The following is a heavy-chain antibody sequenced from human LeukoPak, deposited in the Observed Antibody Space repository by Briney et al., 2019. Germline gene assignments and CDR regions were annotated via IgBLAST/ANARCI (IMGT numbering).Heavy chain of an antibody. CDR2: INHSGST. V-gene: IGHV4-34*01. D-gene: IGHD6-13*01. CDR1: GGSFSGYY. CDR3: ARASYSSSYYY. Sequence: SETLSLTCAVYGGSFSGYYWSWIRQPPGKGLEWIVEINHSGSTNYNPSLKSRVTISVDTSKNQFSLKLSSVTAADTAVYYCARASYSSSYYYWGQGTLVTVSS. J-gene: IGHJ4*02.